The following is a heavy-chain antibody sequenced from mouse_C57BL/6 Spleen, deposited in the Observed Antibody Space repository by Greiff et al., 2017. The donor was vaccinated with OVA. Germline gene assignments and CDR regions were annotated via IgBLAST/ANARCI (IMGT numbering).Heavy chain of an antibody. CDR1: GFSLTSYG. Sequence: VQLQESGPGLVQPSQSLSITCIVSGFSLTSYGVHWVRQSPGMGLEWLGVIWRGGSTDYNAAFMSRLSITTDNSKSQVIYKMNSLQADDTAIYYCAKTVYYINPLAMDYWGQGTSVTVSS. J-gene: IGHJ4*01. CDR2: IWRGGST. V-gene: IGHV2-5*01. CDR3: AKTVYYINPLAMDY. D-gene: IGHD2-5*01.